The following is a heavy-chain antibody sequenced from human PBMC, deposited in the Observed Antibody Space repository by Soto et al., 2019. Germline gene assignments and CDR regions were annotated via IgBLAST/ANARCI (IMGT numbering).Heavy chain of an antibody. D-gene: IGHD6-6*01. CDR2: MYYGGST. V-gene: IGHV4-39*01. J-gene: IGHJ5*02. Sequence: SETLSLTCSVSGGSISSSSYYWGWIRQPPGKGLEWIGSMYYGGSTYYNPSLKSRGNISVDTSKNQFSLKLSSVTAADTAVYYWARHSRIAVSPKVWFDRLGQGTLVTVCS. CDR3: ARHSRIAVSPKVWFDR. CDR1: GGSISSSSYY.